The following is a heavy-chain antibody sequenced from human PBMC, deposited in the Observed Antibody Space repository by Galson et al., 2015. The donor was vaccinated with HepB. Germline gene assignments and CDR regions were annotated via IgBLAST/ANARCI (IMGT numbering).Heavy chain of an antibody. D-gene: IGHD6-6*01. Sequence: SLRLSCAASGFTFSSYEMNWVRQAPGKGLEWVSYISSSGSTIYYADSVKGRFTISRDNAKNSLYLQMNSLRAEDTAVYYCAREGEQLVYFDYWGQGTLVTVSS. J-gene: IGHJ4*02. CDR1: GFTFSSYE. V-gene: IGHV3-48*03. CDR2: ISSSGSTI. CDR3: AREGEQLVYFDY.